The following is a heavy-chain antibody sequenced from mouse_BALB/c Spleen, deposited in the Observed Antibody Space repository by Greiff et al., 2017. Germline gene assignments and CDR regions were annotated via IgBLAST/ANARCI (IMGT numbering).Heavy chain of an antibody. CDR1: GFSLTGYG. CDR2: IRGDGST. CDR3: ARVRMDY. V-gene: IGHV2-6-7*01. J-gene: IGHJ4*01. Sequence: VQLVESGPGLVAPSQSLSLTCTVSGFSLTGYGVNWVRQPPGKGLEWLGMIRGDGSTDYNSAHKSRLSISKYSSKSQVYLKMNSLQTDYTARYYCARVRMDYWGQGASVTVSS.